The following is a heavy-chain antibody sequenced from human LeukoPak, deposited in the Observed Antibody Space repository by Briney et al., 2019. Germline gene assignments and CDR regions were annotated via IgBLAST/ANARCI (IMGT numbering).Heavy chain of an antibody. CDR1: GYTFTNYG. CDR2: ISTYNGNT. Sequence: ASVKVSWKASGYTFTNYGITWMRHDPEQGLEWMGWISTYNGNTNYAQKLQGRVTITTDTSTSTAYMELRSLRSDDTAVFYCARDLVDGVGAPGAYWGQGALVSLST. D-gene: IGHD1-26*01. CDR3: ARDLVDGVGAPGAY. V-gene: IGHV1-18*01. J-gene: IGHJ4*02.